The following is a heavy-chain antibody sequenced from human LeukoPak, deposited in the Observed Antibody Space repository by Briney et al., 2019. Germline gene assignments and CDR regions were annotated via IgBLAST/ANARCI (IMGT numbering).Heavy chain of an antibody. CDR2: IKYSGAT. V-gene: IGHV4-39*01. CDR3: ARHADSGFGELAFDY. J-gene: IGHJ4*02. Sequence: PSETLSLTCSVSGGSITSGNYYWGWIRQPPGKGLEWIGSIKYSGATYQNPSLKSRVTISVDTSKNQFSLKLSSVTAADTGVYCCARHADSGFGELAFDYWGQGTLVTVSS. CDR1: GGSITSGNYY. D-gene: IGHD3-10*01.